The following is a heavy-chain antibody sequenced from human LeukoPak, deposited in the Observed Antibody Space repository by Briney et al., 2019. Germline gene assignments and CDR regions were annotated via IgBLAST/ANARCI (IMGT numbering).Heavy chain of an antibody. J-gene: IGHJ4*02. CDR1: GGSVISRSYY. V-gene: IGHV4-39*01. D-gene: IGHD7-27*01. CDR2: IYYSGST. CDR3: ATHSGDPDDY. Sequence: PSETLSLTCTVSGGSVISRSYYWAWIRQPPGKGLEWIGNIYYSGSTYYNPSLKSRVAISIDTSKNQFPLTLSSVTAADSAVYYCATHSGDPDDYWGQGTLVTVSS.